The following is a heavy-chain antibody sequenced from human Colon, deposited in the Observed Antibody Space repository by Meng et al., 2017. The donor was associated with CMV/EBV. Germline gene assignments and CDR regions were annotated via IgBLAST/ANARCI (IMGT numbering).Heavy chain of an antibody. V-gene: IGHV3-11*01. CDR2: ISSSGSTI. D-gene: IGHD2-2*01. CDR1: GFTFSDYY. CDR3: ARAPRTFEDSTSSPSYYFDY. Sequence: GESLKISCAASGFTFSDYYMSWIRQAPGKGLEWVLYISSSGSTIYYADSVKGRFTISRDNAKNSLYLQMNNLRAEDTAVYYCARAPRTFEDSTSSPSYYFDYWGQGTLVTVSS. J-gene: IGHJ4*02.